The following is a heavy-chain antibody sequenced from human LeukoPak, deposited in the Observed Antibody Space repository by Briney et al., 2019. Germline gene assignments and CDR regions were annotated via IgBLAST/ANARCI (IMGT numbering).Heavy chain of an antibody. J-gene: IGHJ3*02. V-gene: IGHV4-39*07. D-gene: IGHD3-9*01. CDR1: GGSISSSSYY. CDR2: IYYSGST. CDR3: ARGPMYYDILTGYSNGIGDAFDI. Sequence: PSETLSLTCTVSGGSISSSSYYWVWIRQPPGKGLEWIGGIYYSGSTYYNPSLKSRVTISVDTSKNQFSLKLSSVTAADTAVYYCARGPMYYDILTGYSNGIGDAFDIWGQGTMVTVSS.